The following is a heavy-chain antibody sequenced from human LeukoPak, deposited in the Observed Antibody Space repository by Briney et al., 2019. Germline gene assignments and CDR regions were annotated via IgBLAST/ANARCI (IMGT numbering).Heavy chain of an antibody. J-gene: IGHJ5*02. Sequence: GASVKVSCKASGGTFSSYAISWVRQAPGQGLEWMGRIIPILGIANYAQKFQGRVTITADKSTSTAYMELSSLRSEDTAVYYCARGDSSSWYYGRWFDPWGQGTLVTVSS. V-gene: IGHV1-69*04. CDR1: GGTFSSYA. CDR2: IIPILGIA. CDR3: ARGDSSSWYYGRWFDP. D-gene: IGHD6-13*01.